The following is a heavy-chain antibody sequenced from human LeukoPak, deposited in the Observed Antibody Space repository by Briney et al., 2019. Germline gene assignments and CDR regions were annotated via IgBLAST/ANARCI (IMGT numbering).Heavy chain of an antibody. D-gene: IGHD6-6*01. CDR2: INHSGST. CDR3: ASLPTIAARLEIDY. V-gene: IGHV4-34*01. CDR1: GFTLSTYA. J-gene: IGHJ4*02. Sequence: GSLRLSCADSGFTLSTYAMNWVRQPPGKGLEWIGEINHSGSTNYNPSLKSRVTISVDTSKNQFSLKLSSVTAADTAVYYCASLPTIAARLEIDYWGQGTLVTVSS.